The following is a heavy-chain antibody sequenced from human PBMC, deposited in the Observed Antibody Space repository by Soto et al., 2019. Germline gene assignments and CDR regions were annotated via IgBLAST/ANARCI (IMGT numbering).Heavy chain of an antibody. CDR1: GDSLRDSY. Sequence: SETLALTCTVSGDSLRDSYWSWIRQSPGGGLEWIGYIHYSRTTIYNPSLESRVSMSLVVSKNQFSLRLRSLTAADTAVYYCARWVITATEEGYFQHWGQGSLVTVSS. CDR2: IHYSRTT. J-gene: IGHJ1*01. CDR3: ARWVITATEEGYFQH. V-gene: IGHV4-59*08. D-gene: IGHD2-21*01.